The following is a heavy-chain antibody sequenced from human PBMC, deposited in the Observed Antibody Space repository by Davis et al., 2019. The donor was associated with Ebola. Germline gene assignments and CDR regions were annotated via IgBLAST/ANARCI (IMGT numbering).Heavy chain of an antibody. V-gene: IGHV1-8*02. CDR3: ARGGIASYYYYGMDV. Sequence: AASVKVSCKASGGTFSSYDINWVRQATGQGLEWMGWMNPNSGNTGYAQKFQGRVTMTRNTSISTAYMELSSLRSEDTAVYYCARGGIASYYYYGMDVWGQGTTVTVSS. D-gene: IGHD6-13*01. CDR2: MNPNSGNT. J-gene: IGHJ6*02. CDR1: GGTFSSYD.